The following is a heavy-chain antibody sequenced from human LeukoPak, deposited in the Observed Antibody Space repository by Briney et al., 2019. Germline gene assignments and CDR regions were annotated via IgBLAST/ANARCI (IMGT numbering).Heavy chain of an antibody. J-gene: IGHJ5*02. D-gene: IGHD5-24*01. CDR3: ARLNNYNWFDP. V-gene: IGHV4-34*01. Sequence: PSETLSLTCAVYGGSFSGYYWSWIRQPPGKGLEWIGEINHSGSTNYNPSLKSRVTISVDTSKNQFSLKLSSVTAADTAVYYCARLNNYNWFDPWGQGTLVTVSS. CDR2: INHSGST. CDR1: GGSFSGYY.